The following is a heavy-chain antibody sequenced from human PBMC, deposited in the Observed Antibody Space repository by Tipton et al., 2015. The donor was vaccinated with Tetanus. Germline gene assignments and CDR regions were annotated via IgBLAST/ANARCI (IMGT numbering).Heavy chain of an antibody. CDR3: ARPRSSAPATPFDY. D-gene: IGHD2-15*01. V-gene: IGHV4-34*01. CDR1: GGFINRGGYF. J-gene: IGHJ4*02. Sequence: TLSLTCTVSGGFINRGGYFWSWVRQPPGKGLEWIGEINHSGSTNYNPSLKSRVIMSIDTSRNHFSLKLTSVTAADTAVYYCARPRSSAPATPFDYWGQGTLVTVSS. CDR2: INHSGST.